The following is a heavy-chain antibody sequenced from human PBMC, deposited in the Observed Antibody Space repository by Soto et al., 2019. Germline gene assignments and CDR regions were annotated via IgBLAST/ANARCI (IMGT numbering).Heavy chain of an antibody. V-gene: IGHV4-61*01. Sequence: SETLSLTCTVSGGSVSSGSYYWSWIRQPPGKGLEWIGYIYYSGSTNYNPSLKSRVTISVDTAKNQFSLKLSSATAAGTDVYYWAGGLRGSDTAMVRDCYYMDVWGKGTTVTVSS. D-gene: IGHD5-18*01. J-gene: IGHJ6*03. CDR1: GGSVSSGSYY. CDR2: IYYSGST. CDR3: AGGLRGSDTAMVRDCYYMDV.